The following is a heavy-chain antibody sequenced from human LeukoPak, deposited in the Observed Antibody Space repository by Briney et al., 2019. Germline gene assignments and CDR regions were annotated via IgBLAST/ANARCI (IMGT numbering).Heavy chain of an antibody. CDR1: GFTVSSNY. CDR2: IYSGGST. Sequence: PGGSLRLSCAASGFTVSSNYMSWVRQAPGKGLEWVSVIYSGGSTYYADSVKGRFTISRDNSKNTLYLQMNSLRAEDTAVYYCVRDLRAKWLGVDYWGQGTLVTVSS. D-gene: IGHD6-19*01. V-gene: IGHV3-66*01. J-gene: IGHJ4*02. CDR3: VRDLRAKWLGVDY.